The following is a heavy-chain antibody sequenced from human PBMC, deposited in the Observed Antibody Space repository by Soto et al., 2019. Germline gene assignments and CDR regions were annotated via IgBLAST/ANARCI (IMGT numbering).Heavy chain of an antibody. D-gene: IGHD3-10*01. CDR2: IRSKANSYAT. CDR3: TTRMVRGVPTYGMDV. V-gene: IGHV3-73*01. CDR1: GFTFSGSA. J-gene: IGHJ6*02. Sequence: GGSLRLSCAASGFTFSGSAMHWVRQASGKGLEWVGRIRSKANSYATAYATSVKGRFTISRDDSKNTLYLQMNSLKTEDTAVYYCTTRMVRGVPTYGMDVWGQGTTVTVSS.